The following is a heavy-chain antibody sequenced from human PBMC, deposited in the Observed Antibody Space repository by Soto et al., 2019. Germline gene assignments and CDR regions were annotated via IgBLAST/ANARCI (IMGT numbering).Heavy chain of an antibody. J-gene: IGHJ5*02. D-gene: IGHD2-8*02. CDR3: ARYLVSQGNWFDP. CDR1: GGSISSYY. V-gene: IGHV4-59*08. Sequence: SETLSLTCTVSGGSISSYYWSWIRQPPGKGLEWIGYIYYSGSTNYNPSLKSRVTISVDTSKNQFSLKLSSVTAADTAVYYRARYLVSQGNWFDPWGQGTLVTVSS. CDR2: IYYSGST.